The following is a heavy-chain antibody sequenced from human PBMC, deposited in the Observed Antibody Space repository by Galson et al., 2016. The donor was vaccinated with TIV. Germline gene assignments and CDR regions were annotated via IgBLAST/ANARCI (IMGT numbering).Heavy chain of an antibody. CDR1: GGSVSRGGYY. CDR3: AAGGFCSNTDCYYGGFDS. V-gene: IGHV4-31*03. Sequence: TLSLTCNVSGGSVSRGGYYWSWIRQHPGRGLEWIGYIFHSGNTFYNPSLKSRVTISVDTSKNRFSLKLSSVTAADTAVYYCAAGGFCSNTDCYYGGFDSWGQGTLVTVSS. CDR2: IFHSGNT. D-gene: IGHD2-21*02. J-gene: IGHJ4*02.